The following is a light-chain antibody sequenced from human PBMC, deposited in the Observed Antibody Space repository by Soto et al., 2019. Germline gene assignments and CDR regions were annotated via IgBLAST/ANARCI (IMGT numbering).Light chain of an antibody. Sequence: QSVLTQPPSVSAAPGQKVTISCSGSNSNIGGNYVSWYRQLPGTAPELVIYDIEKRPSEIPDRFSGSKSGTSANLAITGLQTGDEAEYYCGTWDDSLNAVIFGGGTKLTVL. CDR1: NSNIGGNY. CDR2: DIE. V-gene: IGLV1-51*01. J-gene: IGLJ2*01. CDR3: GTWDDSLNAVI.